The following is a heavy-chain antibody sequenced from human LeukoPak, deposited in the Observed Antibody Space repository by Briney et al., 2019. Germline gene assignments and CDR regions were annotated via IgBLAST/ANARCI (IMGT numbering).Heavy chain of an antibody. CDR3: AKEGGAGRYDYIWGSYRSDY. D-gene: IGHD3-16*02. Sequence: GGSLRLSCAASGFTFSSHGMSWVRQAPGKGLEWVSAISGSGGATYYADSVKGRFTISRDNSKNTLYLQMNSLRAEDTAVYYCAKEGGAGRYDYIWGSYRSDYWGQGTLVTVSS. CDR1: GFTFSSHG. V-gene: IGHV3-23*01. CDR2: ISGSGGAT. J-gene: IGHJ4*02.